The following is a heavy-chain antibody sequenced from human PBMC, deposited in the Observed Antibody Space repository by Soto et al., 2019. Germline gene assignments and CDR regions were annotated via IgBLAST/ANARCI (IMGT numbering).Heavy chain of an antibody. J-gene: IGHJ4*02. CDR2: ISWNSGSI. D-gene: IGHD6-19*01. CDR3: AKANGDRFSSGVDY. Sequence: PGGSLRLSCAASGFTFDDYAMHWVRQAPGKGLEWVSGISWNSGSIGYADSVKGRFTISRDNAKNSLYLQMNSLRAEDTALYYCAKANGDRFSSGVDYWGQGTLVTVSS. CDR1: GFTFDDYA. V-gene: IGHV3-9*01.